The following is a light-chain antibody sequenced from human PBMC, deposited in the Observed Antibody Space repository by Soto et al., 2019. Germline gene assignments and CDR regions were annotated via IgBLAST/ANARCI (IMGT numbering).Light chain of an antibody. CDR1: SSNIGSNY. V-gene: IGLV1-47*02. CDR2: SNN. CDR3: AAWDDSLSAHWV. Sequence: QLVLTQPPSASGTPGQRVTISCSGSSSNIGSNYVYWYQQLPGTAPKLLIYSNNQRPSGVPDRFSGSKSGTSASLAISGLRSEDEADYYCAAWDDSLSAHWVFGGGTKLTVL. J-gene: IGLJ3*02.